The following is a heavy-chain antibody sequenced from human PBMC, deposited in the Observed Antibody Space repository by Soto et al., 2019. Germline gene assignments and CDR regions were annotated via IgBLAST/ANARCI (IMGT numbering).Heavy chain of an antibody. Sequence: QVQLQESGPGLVKPSETLSLTCTVSGGSVGSRPYYWSWILQPPGKGMDWIGYVAYTGTTNYNLSLNRRFTIALETSKNQVSLKSSSVTAADPAVGYCAMAGNYRYFEYWGQGNLVTVCS. D-gene: IGHD1-7*01. CDR2: VAYTGTT. CDR1: GGSVGSRPYY. CDR3: AMAGNYRYFEY. J-gene: IGHJ4*02. V-gene: IGHV4-61*01.